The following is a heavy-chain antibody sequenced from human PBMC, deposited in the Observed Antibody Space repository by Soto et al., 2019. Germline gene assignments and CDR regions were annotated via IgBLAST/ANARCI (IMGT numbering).Heavy chain of an antibody. CDR1: GFTFTSSA. CDR2: IVVGSGNT. V-gene: IGHV1-58*01. D-gene: IGHD3-9*01. Sequence: GASVKVSCKASGFTFTSSAVQWVRQTRGQRLEWIGWIVVGSGNTNYAQKFQERVTITRDMSTSTAYMELSSLRSEDTAVYYCAADPDILTGLHYYYYYGMDVWGQGTTVTV. J-gene: IGHJ6*02. CDR3: AADPDILTGLHYYYYYGMDV.